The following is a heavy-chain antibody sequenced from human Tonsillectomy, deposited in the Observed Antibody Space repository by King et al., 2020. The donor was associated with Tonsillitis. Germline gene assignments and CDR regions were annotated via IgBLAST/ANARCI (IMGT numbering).Heavy chain of an antibody. CDR3: ARGNSGSYQRDDALDI. Sequence: EVQLVESGGGLVEPGGSLRLSCTASGFTFSGYSMNWVRQAPGKGPEWVSSISPNSDYIYYADPLKGRFTVSKDNAKNSLYLQMNSLGAEDPAVYYCARGNSGSYQRDDALDIWGRGTGVTVSA. CDR2: ISPNSDYI. J-gene: IGHJ3*02. CDR1: GFTFSGYS. D-gene: IGHD1-26*01. V-gene: IGHV3-21*06.